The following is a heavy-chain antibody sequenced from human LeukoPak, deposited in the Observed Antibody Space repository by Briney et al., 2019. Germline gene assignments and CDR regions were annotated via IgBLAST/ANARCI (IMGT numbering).Heavy chain of an antibody. Sequence: GGSLSLSCATSGFTFSTNWMHWVRQAPGKGLVWVSRINNDGSSTSYADSVKGRFIISRDNAKNTLYLQMNSLRGEDTAVYYCARALGSPLDYWGQGTLVTVSS. D-gene: IGHD1-26*01. V-gene: IGHV3-74*01. CDR1: GFTFSTNW. J-gene: IGHJ4*02. CDR2: INNDGSST. CDR3: ARALGSPLDY.